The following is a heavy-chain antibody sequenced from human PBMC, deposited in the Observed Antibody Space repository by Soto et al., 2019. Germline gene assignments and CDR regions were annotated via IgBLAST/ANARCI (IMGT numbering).Heavy chain of an antibody. CDR3: ARVTGRIAVAGTNYYYGMDV. CDR2: IIPILGIA. D-gene: IGHD6-19*01. V-gene: IGHV1-69*02. Sequence: QVQLVQSGAEVKKPGSSVKVSCKASGGTFSSYTISWVRQAPGQGLEWMGRIIPILGIANYAQKFQGRVTITADKSTSTVYMELSSLRSEDTAVYYCARVTGRIAVAGTNYYYGMDVWGQGTTVTVSS. CDR1: GGTFSSYT. J-gene: IGHJ6*02.